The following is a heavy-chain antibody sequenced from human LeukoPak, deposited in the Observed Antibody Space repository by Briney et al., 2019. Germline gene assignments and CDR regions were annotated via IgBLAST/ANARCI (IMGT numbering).Heavy chain of an antibody. CDR3: ATWRAYSS. D-gene: IGHD5-18*01. CDR1: GNTFTNYD. V-gene: IGHV1-8*01. J-gene: IGHJ5*02. Sequence: ASVKVSCTASGNTFTNYDINWVRQATGQGLEWMGWINPNIVNTGFAQKFQGRVTMPRNTSVSTAYMELSNLRSEDTAVYYCATWRAYSSWGQGTLVTVSS. CDR2: INPNIVNT.